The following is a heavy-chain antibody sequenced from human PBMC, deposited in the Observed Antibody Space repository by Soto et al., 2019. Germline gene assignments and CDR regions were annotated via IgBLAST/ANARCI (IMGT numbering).Heavy chain of an antibody. J-gene: IGHJ6*03. D-gene: IGHD1-20*01. CDR3: ARVRGTLITGSLIGDEDNYYYYMDV. V-gene: IGHV3-21*01. CDR2: ISSSSSYI. Sequence: GGSLRLSCAASGFTFSSYSMNWVRQAPGKGLEWVSSISSSSSYIYYADSVKGRFTISRDNAKNSLYLQMNSLRAEDTAVYYCARVRGTLITGSLIGDEDNYYYYMDVWGKGTTVTVSS. CDR1: GFTFSSYS.